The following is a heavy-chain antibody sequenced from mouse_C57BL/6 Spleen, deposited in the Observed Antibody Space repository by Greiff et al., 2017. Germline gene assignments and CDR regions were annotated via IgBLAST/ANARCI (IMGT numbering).Heavy chain of an antibody. J-gene: IGHJ2*01. D-gene: IGHD4-1*01. Sequence: QVQLQQSGAELVRPGASVTLSCKASGYTFTDYEMHWVKQTPVHGLEWIGAIDPETGGTAYNQKFKGKAIQSADKSSSTAYMELRSLTSEDSAVYYCTINWGYWGQGTTLTVAS. CDR2: IDPETGGT. V-gene: IGHV1-15*01. CDR1: GYTFTDYE. CDR3: TINWGY.